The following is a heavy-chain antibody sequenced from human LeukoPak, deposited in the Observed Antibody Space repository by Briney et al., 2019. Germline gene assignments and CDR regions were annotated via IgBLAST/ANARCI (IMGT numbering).Heavy chain of an antibody. CDR1: GFTFSSYA. D-gene: IGHD3-9*01. V-gene: IGHV3-23*01. CDR2: IIGSVGRT. CDR3: ARSRERGDILTYYYYYYGMDV. J-gene: IGHJ6*02. Sequence: GRSLRLSCAASGFTFSSYAISWVRQAPGKLLEWVSSIIGSVGRTYYGDSVKGRFNTYRDNSKNTMYLQMTSLRAEDTAVYYSARSRERGDILTYYYYYYGMDVWGQGTTVTVSS.